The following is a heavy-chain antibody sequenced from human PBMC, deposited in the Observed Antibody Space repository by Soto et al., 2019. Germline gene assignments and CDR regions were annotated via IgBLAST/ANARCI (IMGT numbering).Heavy chain of an antibody. J-gene: IGHJ4*02. Sequence: SQTLSLTCAISGDSVSSKTAAWNWIRQSPSRGLEWLGRTYYRSKWYHDYAVSMRSRITISPDTSKNQVSLQLNSVTPEDAAVYYCARVGDNTGWFDYWGQGTLVTVSS. CDR1: GDSVSSKTAA. V-gene: IGHV6-1*01. D-gene: IGHD6-19*01. CDR3: ARVGDNTGWFDY. CDR2: TYYRSKWYH.